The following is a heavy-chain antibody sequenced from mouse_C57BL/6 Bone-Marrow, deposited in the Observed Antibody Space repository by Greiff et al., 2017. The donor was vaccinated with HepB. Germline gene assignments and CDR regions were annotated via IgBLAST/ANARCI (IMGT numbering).Heavy chain of an antibody. CDR2: IYPSDSYT. CDR1: GYTFTSYW. V-gene: IGHV1-69*01. J-gene: IGHJ4*01. CDR3: AREYAMDY. Sequence: VQLQQPGAELVMPGASVKLSCKASGYTFTSYWMPWVQQRPGQGLEWIGEIYPSDSYTNYNQKFKGKSTLTVDKSSSTAYMQLSSLTSEDSAVYYCAREYAMDYWGQGTTVTVSS.